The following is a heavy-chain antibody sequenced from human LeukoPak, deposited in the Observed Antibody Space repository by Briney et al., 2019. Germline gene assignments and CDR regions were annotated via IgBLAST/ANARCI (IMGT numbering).Heavy chain of an antibody. CDR3: ARKGFEYSSSFPGYFDY. D-gene: IGHD6-6*01. V-gene: IGHV3-48*02. CDR2: ISSSSSTI. Sequence: GGFLRLSCAASGFTFSSYSMNWVRQAPGKGLEWVSYISSSSSTIYYADSVKGRFTISRDNAKNSLYLQMNSLRDEDTAVYYCARKGFEYSSSFPGYFDYWGQGTLVTVSS. CDR1: GFTFSSYS. J-gene: IGHJ4*02.